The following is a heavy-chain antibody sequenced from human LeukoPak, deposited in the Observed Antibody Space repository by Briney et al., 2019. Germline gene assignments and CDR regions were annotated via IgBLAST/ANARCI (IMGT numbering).Heavy chain of an antibody. J-gene: IGHJ4*02. Sequence: TGGSLRLSCAASGFTFSSYAMHWVRQAPGKGLEYVSDMSSNGGTTDYANSVKGRFTISRDNSKNTLYLQMGSLRAEDMAVYYCARVGDVGPFDYWGQGTLVTVSS. CDR3: ARVGDVGPFDY. D-gene: IGHD1-26*01. V-gene: IGHV3-64*01. CDR1: GFTFSSYA. CDR2: MSSNGGTT.